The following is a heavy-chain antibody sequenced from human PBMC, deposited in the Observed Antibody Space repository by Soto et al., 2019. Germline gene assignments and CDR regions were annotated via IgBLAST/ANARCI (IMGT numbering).Heavy chain of an antibody. CDR3: ASAHIVVVPAANSGRSGGSGIGAFDI. J-gene: IGHJ3*02. Sequence: GGSLRLSCAASGFTFSDYYMSWIRQAPGKGLEWVSYISSSGSTIYYADSVKGRFTISRDNAKNSLYLQMNSLRAEDTAVYYCASAHIVVVPAANSGRSGGSGIGAFDIWGQGTMVTVSS. V-gene: IGHV3-11*01. CDR1: GFTFSDYY. CDR2: ISSSGSTI. D-gene: IGHD2-2*01.